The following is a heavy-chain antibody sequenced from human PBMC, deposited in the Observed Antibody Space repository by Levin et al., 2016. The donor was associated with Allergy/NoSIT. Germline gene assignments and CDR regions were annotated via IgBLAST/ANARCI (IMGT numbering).Heavy chain of an antibody. CDR2: IKSKTNGGTT. V-gene: IGHV3-15*01. D-gene: IGHD1-26*01. J-gene: IGHJ4*02. CDR3: VTENTGRFDN. Sequence: WIRQPPGKGLEWVGLIKSKTNGGTTHYAAPVKGRFTISRDDSKNTLDLQMSSLKTEDTAVYFCVTENTGRFDNWGQGNLVTVSS.